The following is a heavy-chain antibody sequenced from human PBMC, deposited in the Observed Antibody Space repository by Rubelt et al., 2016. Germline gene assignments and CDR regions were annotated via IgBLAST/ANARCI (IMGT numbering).Heavy chain of an antibody. J-gene: IGHJ4*02. CDR1: GGSFSGYY. CDR3: ARVPLRGYSYGSNDY. V-gene: IGHV4-34*01. Sequence: QVQLQQWGAGLLKPSETLSLTCAVYGGSFSGYYWSWIRQPPGKGLEWIGEINHSGRTNYNPSLKCRVTISVDTSKNQFSLKLSSVTAADTAVYYCARVPLRGYSYGSNDYWGQGTLVTVSS. CDR2: INHSGRT. D-gene: IGHD5-18*01.